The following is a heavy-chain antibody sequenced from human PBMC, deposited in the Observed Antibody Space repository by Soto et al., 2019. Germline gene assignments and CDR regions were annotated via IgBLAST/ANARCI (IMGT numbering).Heavy chain of an antibody. CDR2: IYYSGST. CDR1: GGSISRGGYY. CDR3: ARSTRNGIVGATANFDY. V-gene: IGHV4-31*03. J-gene: IGHJ4*02. Sequence: PSETLSLTCTVSGGSISRGGYYWSWIRQHPGKGLEWIGYIYYSGSTYYNPSLKSRVTISVDTSKNQFSLKLSSVTAADTAVYYCARSTRNGIVGATANFDYWGQGTLVTVSS. D-gene: IGHD1-26*01.